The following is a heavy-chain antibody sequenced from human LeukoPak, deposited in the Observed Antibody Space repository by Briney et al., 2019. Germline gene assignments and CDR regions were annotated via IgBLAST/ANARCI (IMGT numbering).Heavy chain of an antibody. CDR1: GFTFSFFW. Sequence: GGSLRLSCAASGFTFSFFWMCWVRQAPGKGLEWVANINQDGSEKYYVDSVKGRFTISRDNAKNSLYLQMNSLRAEDTAVYYCAREWGQLGELDYWGQGTLVTVSS. V-gene: IGHV3-7*01. CDR3: AREWGQLGELDY. CDR2: INQDGSEK. J-gene: IGHJ4*02. D-gene: IGHD3-16*01.